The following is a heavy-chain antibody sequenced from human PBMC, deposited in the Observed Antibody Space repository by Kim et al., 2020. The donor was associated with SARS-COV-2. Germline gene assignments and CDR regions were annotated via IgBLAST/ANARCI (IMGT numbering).Heavy chain of an antibody. Sequence: VKGRFTISRDNSKNTLYLQMNSLRAEDTAVYYCAKTHYDILTGYPYYFDYWGQGTLVTVSS. V-gene: IGHV3-23*01. D-gene: IGHD3-9*01. J-gene: IGHJ4*02. CDR3: AKTHYDILTGYPYYFDY.